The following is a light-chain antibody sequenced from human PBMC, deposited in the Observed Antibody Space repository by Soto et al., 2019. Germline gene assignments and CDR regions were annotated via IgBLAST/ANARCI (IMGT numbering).Light chain of an antibody. Sequence: DIQLTQSPSFLSASVGDRVTITCRASQGISSYLAWYQQTPGKAPKLLIYASSTLQSGVTSGFSGSRSGTDFNPAISSLQPEDVSTYYCQQLNTCPVTFGQGTRLDI. J-gene: IGKJ5*01. V-gene: IGKV1-9*01. CDR3: QQLNTCPVT. CDR1: QGISSY. CDR2: ASS.